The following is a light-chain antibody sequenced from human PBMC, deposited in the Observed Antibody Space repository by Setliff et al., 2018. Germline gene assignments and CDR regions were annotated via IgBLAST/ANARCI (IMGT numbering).Light chain of an antibody. CDR3: AAWDDSLSGVV. CDR2: RNN. J-gene: IGLJ2*01. CDR1: SSNIGSNY. Sequence: VLTQPPSASGTPGQRVTISCSGSSSNIGSNYVYWYQQLPGTAPKLLIYRNNQRPSGVPDRFSGSKSGTSASLAISGLRSEDEADYYCAAWDDSLSGVVFGGGTKVTVL. V-gene: IGLV1-47*01.